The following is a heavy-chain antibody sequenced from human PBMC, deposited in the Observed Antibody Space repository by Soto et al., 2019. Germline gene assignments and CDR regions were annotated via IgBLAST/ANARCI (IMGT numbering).Heavy chain of an antibody. CDR1: GGSISSGDYY. Sequence: SETLSLTCTVSGGSISSGDYYWSWIRQPPGKGLEWIGYIYYSGSTYYNPSLKSRVTISVDTSKNQFSLKLSSVTAADTAVYYCARGIVVVPAAIGWFDPWGQGTLVTVYS. CDR2: IYYSGST. J-gene: IGHJ5*02. V-gene: IGHV4-30-4*01. CDR3: ARGIVVVPAAIGWFDP. D-gene: IGHD2-2*01.